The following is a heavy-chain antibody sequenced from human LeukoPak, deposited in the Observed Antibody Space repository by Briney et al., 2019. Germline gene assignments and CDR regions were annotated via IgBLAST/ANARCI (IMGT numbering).Heavy chain of an antibody. CDR3: ARIDFWSGYYLDY. J-gene: IGHJ4*02. D-gene: IGHD3-3*01. Sequence: KAPETLSLTCTVSGGSISSSSYYWGWIRQPPGKGLEWIGSIYYSGSTYYNPSLKSRVTISVDTSKNQFSLKLSSVTAADTAVYYCARIDFWSGYYLDYWGQGTLVTVS. V-gene: IGHV4-39*01. CDR2: IYYSGST. CDR1: GGSISSSSYY.